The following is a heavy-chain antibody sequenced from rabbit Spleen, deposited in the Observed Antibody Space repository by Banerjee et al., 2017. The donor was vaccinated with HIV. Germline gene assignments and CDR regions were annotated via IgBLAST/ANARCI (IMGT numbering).Heavy chain of an antibody. CDR3: ARGDSAHNWGYRL. CDR2: IVADSSGST. CDR1: GIDFSSFYD. V-gene: IGHV1S45*01. J-gene: IGHJ3*01. D-gene: IGHD7-1*01. Sequence: QEQLEESGGGLVKPGGTLTLTCTASGIDFSSFYDMCWVRQAPGKGLEWIACIVADSSGSTWYASWTKGRFTISKTSSTTVTLQMTSLTAADTATYFCARGDSAHNWGYRLWGQGTLVTVS.